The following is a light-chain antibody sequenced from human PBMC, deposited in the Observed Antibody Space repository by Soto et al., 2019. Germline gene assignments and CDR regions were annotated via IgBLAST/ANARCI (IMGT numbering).Light chain of an antibody. Sequence: EIVMTQSPATLSVSPGERATLSCRASQSVGSNLAWYQQKPGQAPRLLIYGASTRATGIPARFSGSGSGTDTPLTIITLWSEVDGIYFCQQYNNLPPERTFGQGTKVEIK. V-gene: IGKV3-15*01. J-gene: IGKJ1*01. CDR1: QSVGSN. CDR3: QQYNNLPPERT. CDR2: GAS.